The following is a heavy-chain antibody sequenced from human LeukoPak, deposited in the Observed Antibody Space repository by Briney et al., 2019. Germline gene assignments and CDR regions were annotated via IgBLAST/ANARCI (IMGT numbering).Heavy chain of an antibody. V-gene: IGHV3-30*04. CDR1: GVTFSSYA. CDR3: ARDNCSSTSCPSQFDY. Sequence: GRSLRLSCAASGVTFSSYAMHWVRQAPGKGLEWVAVISYDGSNKYYADSVKGRFTISRDNYKNTLYLQMNSLRAEDTAVYYCARDNCSSTSCPSQFDYWGQGTLVTVSS. J-gene: IGHJ4*02. D-gene: IGHD2-2*01. CDR2: ISYDGSNK.